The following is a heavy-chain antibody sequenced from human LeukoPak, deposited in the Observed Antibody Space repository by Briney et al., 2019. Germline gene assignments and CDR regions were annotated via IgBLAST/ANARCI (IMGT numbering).Heavy chain of an antibody. CDR2: IYYSGST. D-gene: IGHD5-12*01. V-gene: IGHV4-39*01. CDR3: ARHSLTGYSGYYLGDY. Sequence: SETLSLTCTVSRGSISGSTYYWGWIRHPPGKGLEWIGNIYYSGSTFYNPSLKSRVTISVDTSKNHFSLSLSSVTAADTAVYYCARHSLTGYSGYYLGDYWGQGTLVTVSS. J-gene: IGHJ4*02. CDR1: RGSISGSTYY.